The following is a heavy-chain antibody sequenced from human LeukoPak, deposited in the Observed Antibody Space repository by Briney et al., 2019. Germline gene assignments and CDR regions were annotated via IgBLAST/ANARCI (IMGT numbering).Heavy chain of an antibody. Sequence: SETLSLTCTVSGGSISSSSYYWGWIRQPPGKGLEWIGSIYYSGSTYYNPSLKSRVTISVDTSKNQFSLKLSSVTAADTAVYYCVRGTSIAARHFDYWGQGTLVTVSS. CDR1: GGSISSSSYY. J-gene: IGHJ4*02. CDR2: IYYSGST. V-gene: IGHV4-39*07. D-gene: IGHD6-6*01. CDR3: VRGTSIAARHFDY.